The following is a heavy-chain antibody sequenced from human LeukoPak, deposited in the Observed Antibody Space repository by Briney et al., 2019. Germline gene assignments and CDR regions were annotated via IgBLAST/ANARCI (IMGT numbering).Heavy chain of an antibody. CDR2: MNANSGNT. CDR1: GYTFTSYD. CDR3: ARGIAAIY. D-gene: IGHD6-13*01. V-gene: IGHV1-8*03. J-gene: IGHJ4*02. Sequence: ASVTVSCTASGYTFTSYDINWVRQATGQGLEWMGWMNANSGNTGYAQKFQGRVTITRNTSISTAYMELSSLRSEDTAVYYCARGIAAIYWGQGTLVTVSS.